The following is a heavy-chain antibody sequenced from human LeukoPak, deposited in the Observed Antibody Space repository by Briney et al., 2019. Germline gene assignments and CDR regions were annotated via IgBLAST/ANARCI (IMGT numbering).Heavy chain of an antibody. CDR1: GYRFTTYG. J-gene: IGHJ4*02. CDR2: ISAYDGDT. CDR3: AKDRGELEPRPTFPDF. Sequence: ASVEVSCKASGYRFTTYGFTWVRQAPGQGLEWVGWISAYDGDTHCAQKFQDRITMTTDISTHTASLELRSLTSDDTAVYYCAKDRGELEPRPTFPDFWGQGTLVTVSS. D-gene: IGHD1-1*01. V-gene: IGHV1-18*04.